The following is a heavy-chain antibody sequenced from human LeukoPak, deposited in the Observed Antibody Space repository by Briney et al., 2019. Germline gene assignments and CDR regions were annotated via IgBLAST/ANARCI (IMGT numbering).Heavy chain of an antibody. V-gene: IGHV5-51*01. CDR2: IYPGDSNT. Sequence: GESLKISCKGSGYSFTSYWIGWVRQMPGKGLEGMGIIYPGDSNTKYSPSFQGQVTISADKSISTAYLQWSSLKASDTAMYYCARQGAVNYDNWFDPWGQGTLVTVSS. CDR1: GYSFTSYW. J-gene: IGHJ5*02. D-gene: IGHD4-11*01. CDR3: ARQGAVNYDNWFDP.